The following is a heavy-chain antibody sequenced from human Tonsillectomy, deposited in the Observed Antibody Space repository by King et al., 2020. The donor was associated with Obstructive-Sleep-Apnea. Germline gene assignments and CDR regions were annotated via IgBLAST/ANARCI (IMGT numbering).Heavy chain of an antibody. CDR2: IYYSGST. CDR3: ASSYCSGGSCYSVRYNWFDP. Sequence: VQLQESGPGLVKPSQTLSLTCTVSGGSISSGGYYWSWIRQHPGQGLEWIGYIYYSGSTYYNPSLKSRVTMSVDTSKNQFSLKLSSVTAADTAVYYCASSYCSGGSCYSVRYNWFDPWGQGTLVTVSS. V-gene: IGHV4-31*03. J-gene: IGHJ5*02. D-gene: IGHD2-15*01. CDR1: GGSISSGGYY.